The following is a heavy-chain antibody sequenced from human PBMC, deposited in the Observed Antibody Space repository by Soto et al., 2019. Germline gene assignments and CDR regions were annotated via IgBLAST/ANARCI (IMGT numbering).Heavy chain of an antibody. Sequence: SETLSLTCTVSGSSINSSGYYWGWIRQPPGKGLEWIGSMFYGVSTYYNPSLKSRVTVSVDTSKDQFSLNLRSVTAADTAVYYCARLPSRHLVDYWGQGTLVTVS. V-gene: IGHV4-39*01. D-gene: IGHD3-3*02. CDR3: ARLPSRHLVDY. CDR2: MFYGVST. CDR1: GSSINSSGYY. J-gene: IGHJ4*02.